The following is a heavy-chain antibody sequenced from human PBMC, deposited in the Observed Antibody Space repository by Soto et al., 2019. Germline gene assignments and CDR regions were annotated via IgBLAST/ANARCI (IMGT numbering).Heavy chain of an antibody. CDR1: GFTFSSYG. Sequence: PGGSLRLSCAASGFTFSSYGMHWVRQAPGKGLEWVAVISYDGSNKYYADSVKGRFTISRDNSKNTLYLQMNSLRAEDTAVYYCARMEVHSGNYWPFDYWGQGTLVTV. V-gene: IGHV3-30*03. D-gene: IGHD1-26*01. J-gene: IGHJ4*02. CDR3: ARMEVHSGNYWPFDY. CDR2: ISYDGSNK.